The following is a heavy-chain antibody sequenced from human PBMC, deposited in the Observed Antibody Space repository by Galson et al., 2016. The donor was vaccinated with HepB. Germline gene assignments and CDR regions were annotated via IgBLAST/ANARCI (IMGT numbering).Heavy chain of an antibody. CDR3: ARGVASSSSGDY. CDR1: GGIFRTYV. Sequence: SVKVSCKASGGIFRTYVISWVRQAPGQGLEWMGGTIPMFGIANYAQKFQGRVTITADESTSTAYMELSSLRSDDTAVYYGARGVASSSSGDYWGQGTLVTVSS. J-gene: IGHJ4*02. D-gene: IGHD6-6*01. V-gene: IGHV1-69*13. CDR2: TIPMFGIA.